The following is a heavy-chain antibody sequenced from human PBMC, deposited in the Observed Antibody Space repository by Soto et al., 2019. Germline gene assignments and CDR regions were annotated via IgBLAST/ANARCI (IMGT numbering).Heavy chain of an antibody. J-gene: IGHJ4*02. V-gene: IGHV4-61*01. CDR2: INYSGST. CDR1: GGSVSSETHY. CDR3: ARIRFHTITSRTDNDS. D-gene: IGHD1-1*01. Sequence: SETLSLTCTVSGGSVSSETHYWNWIRQPPGKGLEWIGYINYSGSTNYNPSLKSRVTISLDTSKNQLSLKLRSVTAADTAMYYCARIRFHTITSRTDNDSWGQGAQVTVSS.